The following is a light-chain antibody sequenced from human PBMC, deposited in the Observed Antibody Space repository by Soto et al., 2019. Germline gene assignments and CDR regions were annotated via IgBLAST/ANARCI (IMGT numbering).Light chain of an antibody. CDR3: QQINSYPPFT. CDR2: AAS. CDR1: QGISSY. J-gene: IGKJ3*01. V-gene: IGKV1-9*01. Sequence: ILLTQSPSSLSASVGDRVTITCRASQGISSYLAWYQQKPGKAPKLLIYAASTLQSGVPSRFSGSGSGTDFTLTISSLQPEDFATYYCQQINSYPPFTFGPGTKVDIK.